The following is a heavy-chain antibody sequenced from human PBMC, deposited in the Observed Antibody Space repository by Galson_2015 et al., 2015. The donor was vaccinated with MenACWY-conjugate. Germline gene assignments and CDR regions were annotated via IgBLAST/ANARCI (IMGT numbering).Heavy chain of an antibody. CDR2: ISGDSIYI. V-gene: IGHV3-21*01. Sequence: SLRLSCAASGLTFRTQSMHWVRQAPGKGLEWVSSISGDSIYIFHADSVKGRFTIYRDNDKKSLYLQMNSLRTEDTAVYYCAKSIVVSKGAFDIWGQGTMVTVSS. CDR1: GLTFRTQS. J-gene: IGHJ3*02. CDR3: AKSIVVSKGAFDI. D-gene: IGHD1-26*01.